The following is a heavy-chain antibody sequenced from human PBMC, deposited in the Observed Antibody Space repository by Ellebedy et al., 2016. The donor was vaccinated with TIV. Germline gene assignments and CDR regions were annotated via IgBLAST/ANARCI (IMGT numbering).Heavy chain of an antibody. CDR1: GYTFASYG. V-gene: IGHV7-4-1*02. D-gene: IGHD7-27*01. CDR2: INTNRGNP. J-gene: IGHJ3*02. CDR3: ARTGIWGNAFDI. Sequence: AASVKVSCKASGYTFASYGVNWVRQAPGQGLEWMGWINTNRGNPTYAQAFTGRIVFSLATSVSTAYLQISSLQAEDSAVYYCARTGIWGNAFDIWGQGTMVTVSS.